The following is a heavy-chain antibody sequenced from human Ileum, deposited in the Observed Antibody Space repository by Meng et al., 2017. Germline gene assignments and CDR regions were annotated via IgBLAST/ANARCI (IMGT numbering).Heavy chain of an antibody. CDR1: GGSISSNNW. J-gene: IGHJ5*02. CDR3: ARWFYYGSGSYLGP. D-gene: IGHD3-10*01. V-gene: IGHV4-4*02. CDR2: IYQSGST. Sequence: GSLRLSCAVSGGSISSNNWWSWVRQSPGKGLEWMGEIYQSGSTNYNPSLKSRVTISVDKSKNQFSLKLRSVTAADTAVYYCARWFYYGSGSYLGPWGQGTLVTVSS.